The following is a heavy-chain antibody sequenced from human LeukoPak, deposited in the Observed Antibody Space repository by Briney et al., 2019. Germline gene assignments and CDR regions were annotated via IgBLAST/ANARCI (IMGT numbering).Heavy chain of an antibody. CDR1: GDSVSSDSSA. V-gene: IGHV6-1*01. CDR2: TYHRSKWYN. J-gene: IGHJ3*02. CDR3: AREGPAFDI. Sequence: SQTLPLTCAISGDSVSSDSSAWNWIRQSPSRGLEWLGRTYHRSKWYNEYAVSVKSRITINPDTSKNQFSLQLDSVTPEDTAVYFCAREGPAFDIWGQGTMVAVSS.